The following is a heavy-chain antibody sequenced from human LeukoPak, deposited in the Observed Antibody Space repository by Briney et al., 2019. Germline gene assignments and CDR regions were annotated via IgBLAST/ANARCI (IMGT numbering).Heavy chain of an antibody. J-gene: IGHJ4*02. CDR2: INHSGST. CDR1: GGSFSGYY. V-gene: IGHV4-34*01. Sequence: SETLSHTCAVYGGSFSGYYWSWIRQPPGKGLEWIGEINHSGSTNYNPSLKSRVTISVDTSKNQFSLKLSSVTAADTAVYYCARGSADYYDSSGYYRFWGQGTLVTVSS. D-gene: IGHD3-22*01. CDR3: ARGSADYYDSSGYYRF.